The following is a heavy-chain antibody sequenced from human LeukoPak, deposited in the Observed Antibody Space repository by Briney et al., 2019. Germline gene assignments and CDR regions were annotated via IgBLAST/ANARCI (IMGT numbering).Heavy chain of an antibody. CDR1: GFSFSSYG. D-gene: IGHD1-26*01. CDR3: ASGATTRLDY. CDR2: IWYDGSNT. J-gene: IGHJ4*02. Sequence: PGRSLRLSCTASGFSFSSYGMHWVRQAPGKGLEWVASIWYDGSNTNYVDSVKGRFTISRDNSKNTPYLQMNSLRVEDTAVYFCASGATTRLDYWGQGTLVTVSS. V-gene: IGHV3-33*01.